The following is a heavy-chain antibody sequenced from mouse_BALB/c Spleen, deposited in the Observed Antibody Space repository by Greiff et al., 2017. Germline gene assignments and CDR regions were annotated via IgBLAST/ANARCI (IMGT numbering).Heavy chain of an antibody. CDR1: GYTFTDYA. J-gene: IGHJ4*01. Sequence: VKLQESGPELVRPGESVKISCKGSGYTFTDYAMHWVKQSHAKSLEWIGVISIYYDNTNYNQKFKGKATMTVDKSSSTAYMELARLTSEDSAIYYCARREDYDVGYAMDYWGQGTSVTVSS. CDR3: ARREDYDVGYAMDY. CDR2: ISIYYDNT. V-gene: IGHV1-67*01. D-gene: IGHD2-4*01.